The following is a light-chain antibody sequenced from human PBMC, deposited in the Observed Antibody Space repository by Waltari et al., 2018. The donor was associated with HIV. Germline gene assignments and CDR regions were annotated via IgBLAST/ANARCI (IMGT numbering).Light chain of an antibody. V-gene: IGLV2-23*02. J-gene: IGLJ2*01. CDR1: SSAVASYNL. Sequence: SALTQPASVSGSPGQALPISCTGTSSAVASYNLVSRYQQPPRQGPQLVIYEVNQRPSGVSDLFSASKSGNTASLTLSGLQAEDDANYYCCSFTGRKSLIFGGGTKLTVL. CDR2: EVN. CDR3: CSFTGRKSLI.